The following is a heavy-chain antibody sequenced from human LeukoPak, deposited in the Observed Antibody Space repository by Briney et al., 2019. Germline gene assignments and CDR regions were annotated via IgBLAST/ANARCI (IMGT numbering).Heavy chain of an antibody. J-gene: IGHJ4*02. V-gene: IGHV4-34*01. CDR3: ARSRIPAPGPTH. CDR2: INHSGST. D-gene: IGHD6-13*01. CDR1: SGSFSGYS. Sequence: SETLSLPCAVYSGSFSGYSWNWIRQPPGKGLEWIGEINHSGSTHYNPSLKSRVTISVDPSKNQFSLKLSSVTAADTAVYYCARSRIPAPGPTHWGQGTLVTVSS.